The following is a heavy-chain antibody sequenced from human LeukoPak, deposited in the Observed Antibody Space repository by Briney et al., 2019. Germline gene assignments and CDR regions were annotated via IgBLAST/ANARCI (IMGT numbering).Heavy chain of an antibody. CDR1: GFTVSNNY. Sequence: GRSLRLSCAASGFTVSNNYMSWVRQAPGKGLEWVSVIYSGGSTYYTDTVKGRFTISRDNSKNTLYLQMNSLRAEDTAVYYCARDAVDTAYDYWGQGTLVTVSS. CDR3: ARDAVDTAYDY. CDR2: IYSGGST. D-gene: IGHD5-18*01. V-gene: IGHV3-53*01. J-gene: IGHJ4*02.